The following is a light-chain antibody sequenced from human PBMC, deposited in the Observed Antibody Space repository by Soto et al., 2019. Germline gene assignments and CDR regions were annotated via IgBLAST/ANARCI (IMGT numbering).Light chain of an antibody. V-gene: IGKV3-15*01. Sequence: EIVMTQSPATLSVSPGGRATLSCRASQSISDTLAWYQQKPGQAPRLLIYGASTRATGIPARFSGSGSGKEFTLTISSLQSEDFAVYYCQQYGSSPWTFGQGTKVDIK. J-gene: IGKJ1*01. CDR2: GAS. CDR1: QSISDT. CDR3: QQYGSSPWT.